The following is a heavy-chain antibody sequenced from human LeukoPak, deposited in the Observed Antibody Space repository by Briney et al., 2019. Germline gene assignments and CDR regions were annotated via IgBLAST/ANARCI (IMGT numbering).Heavy chain of an antibody. Sequence: GGSLRLSCAASGFTFRSYAMTWVRQAPGKGLEWVSTISGHGANTKYADSVKGRFTISRDTSKNTLYLQMNSLRAEDTAVYYCAKAELLSLDYWGQGTLVTVS. J-gene: IGHJ4*02. D-gene: IGHD1-26*01. CDR3: AKAELLSLDY. V-gene: IGHV3-23*01. CDR1: GFTFRSYA. CDR2: ISGHGANT.